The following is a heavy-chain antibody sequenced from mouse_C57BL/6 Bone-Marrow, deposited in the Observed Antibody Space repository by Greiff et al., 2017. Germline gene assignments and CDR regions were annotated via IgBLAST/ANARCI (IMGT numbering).Heavy chain of an antibody. Sequence: EVKLVESGGGLVKPGGSLKLSCAASGFTFSSYAMSWVRQTPEKRLEWVATISDGGSYTYYPDNVKGRFTISRDNAKNNLYLQMGHLKSEDTAMYCCARVPYYDGFDYWGQGTTLTVSS. CDR2: ISDGGSYT. CDR3: ARVPYYDGFDY. D-gene: IGHD1-1*01. V-gene: IGHV5-4*03. CDR1: GFTFSSYA. J-gene: IGHJ2*01.